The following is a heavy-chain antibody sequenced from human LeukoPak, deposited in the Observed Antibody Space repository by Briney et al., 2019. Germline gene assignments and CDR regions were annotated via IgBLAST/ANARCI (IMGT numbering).Heavy chain of an antibody. CDR1: GYTFTSYG. V-gene: IGHV1-69*13. Sequence: ASVKVSCKASGYTFTSYGISWVRQAPGQGLEWMGGIIPIFGTANYAQKFQGRVTITADESTSTAYMELSSLRSEDTAVYYCARVLGATDYWGQGTLVTVSS. CDR2: IIPIFGTA. CDR3: ARVLGATDY. D-gene: IGHD1-26*01. J-gene: IGHJ4*02.